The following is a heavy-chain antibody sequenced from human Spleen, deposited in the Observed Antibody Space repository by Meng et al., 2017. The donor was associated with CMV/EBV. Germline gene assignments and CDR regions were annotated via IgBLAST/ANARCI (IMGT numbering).Heavy chain of an antibody. Sequence: RLPCATSGFTFSSYAMGWVRQAPGKGLEWVSAISADGGSTYYANSVMGRFTISRDNSNNTLYLQMNSLRVEDTAVYYCVKGAGGGHLGQGTLVTVSS. V-gene: IGHV3-23*01. CDR2: ISADGGST. CDR1: GFTFSSYA. J-gene: IGHJ4*02. D-gene: IGHD3-10*01. CDR3: VKGAGGGH.